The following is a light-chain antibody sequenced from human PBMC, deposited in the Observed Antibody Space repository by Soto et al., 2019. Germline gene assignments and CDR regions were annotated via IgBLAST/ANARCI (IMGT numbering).Light chain of an antibody. CDR3: QQSYDTPRT. Sequence: DIQVTQSPSSLSASVGDEVTITCRASQTIMTYLNWYQLKPGKPPRLLIYAASSLQSGVPSRFSGSGSGTNFSLTISRLQPEDFATYYCQQSYDTPRTFGQGTKVDIK. CDR1: QTIMTY. V-gene: IGKV1-39*01. CDR2: AAS. J-gene: IGKJ1*01.